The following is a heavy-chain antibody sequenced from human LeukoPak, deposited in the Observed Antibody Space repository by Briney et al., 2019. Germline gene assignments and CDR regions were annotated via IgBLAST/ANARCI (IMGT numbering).Heavy chain of an antibody. D-gene: IGHD3-16*01. CDR2: IYHSGST. CDR3: ARDQNRGGDYYMDV. J-gene: IGHJ6*03. V-gene: IGHV4-38-2*02. Sequence: SETLSLTCTVSAYSISSAYYWGWIRQPPGKGLEWIGSIYHSGSTYYNPSLKSRVTISVDTSKNQFSLKLSSVTAADTAVYYCARDQNRGGDYYMDVWGKGTTVTISS. CDR1: AYSISSAYY.